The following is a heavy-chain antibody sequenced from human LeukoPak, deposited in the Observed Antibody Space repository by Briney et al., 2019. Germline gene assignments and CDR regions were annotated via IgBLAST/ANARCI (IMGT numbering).Heavy chain of an antibody. Sequence: PGRSLRLSCAASGFSFDDYAMHWVRHAPGKGLEWVSGISWNSGDRDYVGSVKGRFTISRDNAKNSLYLQMNSLRPEDTALYYCAKLVDTATPFDYWGQGTLVTVSS. V-gene: IGHV3-9*01. CDR2: ISWNSGDR. D-gene: IGHD5-18*01. CDR1: GFSFDDYA. J-gene: IGHJ4*02. CDR3: AKLVDTATPFDY.